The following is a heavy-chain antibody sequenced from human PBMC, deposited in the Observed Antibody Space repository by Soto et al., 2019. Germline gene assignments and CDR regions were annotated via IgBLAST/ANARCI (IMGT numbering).Heavy chain of an antibody. Sequence: GGSLRLSCEASGFTFSHYWMSWVRQAPGKGLEWVAFIDQGGLEKHYADSVKGRLTLSRDNAKNTLYLQMNSLRAEDTAVYYCASFKGYYFDYWGQGTLVTVSS. J-gene: IGHJ4*02. CDR2: IDQGGLEK. CDR3: ASFKGYYFDY. D-gene: IGHD3-16*01. V-gene: IGHV3-7*03. CDR1: GFTFSHYW.